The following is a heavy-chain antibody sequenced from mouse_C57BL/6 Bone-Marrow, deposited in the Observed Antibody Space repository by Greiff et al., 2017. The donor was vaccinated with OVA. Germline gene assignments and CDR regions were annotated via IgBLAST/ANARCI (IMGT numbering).Heavy chain of an antibody. CDR1: GYSFTGYY. CDR3: ARHQGY. Sequence: VQLQQSGPELVKPGASVKISCKASGYSFTGYYMNWMKQSPEKSLEWIGEINPSTGGTTYNQKFKAKATLTVDKSSSTAYMQLKSLTSEDSAVYYCARHQGYWGQGTTLTVSS. J-gene: IGHJ2*01. CDR2: INPSTGGT. V-gene: IGHV1-42*01.